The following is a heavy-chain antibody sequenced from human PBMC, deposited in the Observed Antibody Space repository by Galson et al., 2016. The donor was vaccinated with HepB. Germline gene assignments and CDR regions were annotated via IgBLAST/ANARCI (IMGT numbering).Heavy chain of an antibody. J-gene: IGHJ4*02. Sequence: SLRLSCAASRFTFNNYAMSWVRQAPGKGLEWVSSIIASGGSTFYADSVKGRFSISRDNSKSTLSLQMNSLRAEDTALYYCAKDLTGYYSPFDYWGQGTLVTVSS. CDR2: IIASGGST. CDR1: RFTFNNYA. CDR3: AKDLTGYYSPFDY. D-gene: IGHD3-22*01. V-gene: IGHV3-23*01.